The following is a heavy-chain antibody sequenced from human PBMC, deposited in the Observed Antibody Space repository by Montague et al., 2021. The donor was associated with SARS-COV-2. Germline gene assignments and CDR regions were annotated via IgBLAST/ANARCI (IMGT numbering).Heavy chain of an antibody. J-gene: IGHJ6*02. CDR3: AREGSGRGYYYYGMDV. Sequence: SETLSLTCTVSGGSISSYYWSWIRQPPGKGLEWIGYIYYSGSTNYNHSLKSRVTISVDTSKNQFSLKLSSVTAADTAVYYCAREGSGRGYYYYGMDVWGQGTTVTVSS. D-gene: IGHD3-10*01. V-gene: IGHV4-59*01. CDR1: GGSISSYY. CDR2: IYYSGST.